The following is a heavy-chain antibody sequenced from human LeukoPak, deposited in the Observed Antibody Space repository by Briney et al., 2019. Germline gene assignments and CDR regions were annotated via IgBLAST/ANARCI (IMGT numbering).Heavy chain of an antibody. V-gene: IGHV1-69*02. J-gene: IGHJ6*02. Sequence: SVTVSCKASGITFSKNCISWVRQAPGQGLEWMGRFIPMVGVAAYAQKFQGRITITEDRSANTAFMELSSLTSEDTAVYYCARIKAVGVPVAIDAYYSYGMDVWGQGTAVAVSS. CDR3: ARIKAVGVPVAIDAYYSYGMDV. CDR1: GITFSKNC. D-gene: IGHD2-2*01. CDR2: FIPMVGVA.